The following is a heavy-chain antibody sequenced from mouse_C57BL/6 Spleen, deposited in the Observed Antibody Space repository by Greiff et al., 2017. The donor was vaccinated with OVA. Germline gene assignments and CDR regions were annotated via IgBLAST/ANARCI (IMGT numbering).Heavy chain of an antibody. CDR1: GFTFSNYA. CDR3: TRDYYGSSYFYAMDY. CDR2: ISSGGDYI. Sequence: EVQGVESGEGLVKPGGSLKLSCAASGFTFSNYAMSWVRQTPEKRLEWVAYISSGGDYIYYADTVKGRFTISRDNARNTLYLQMSSLKSEDTAMYYCTRDYYGSSYFYAMDYWGQGTTVTVSS. V-gene: IGHV5-9-1*02. J-gene: IGHJ4*01. D-gene: IGHD1-1*01.